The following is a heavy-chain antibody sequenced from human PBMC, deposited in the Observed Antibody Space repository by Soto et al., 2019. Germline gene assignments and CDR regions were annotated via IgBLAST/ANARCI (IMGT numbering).Heavy chain of an antibody. V-gene: IGHV1-18*04. CDR2: ISAYNGNT. D-gene: IGHD5-12*01. CDR1: GYTFTSYG. CDR3: ARDLRVGYSGYDYSYGMDV. J-gene: IGHJ6*02. Sequence: ASVKVSCKASGYTFTSYGISWVRQAPGQGLEWMGWISAYNGNTNYAQKLQGRVTMTTDTSTSTAYMELRSLRSDDTAVYYCARDLRVGYSGYDYSYGMDVWGQGTTVTVSS.